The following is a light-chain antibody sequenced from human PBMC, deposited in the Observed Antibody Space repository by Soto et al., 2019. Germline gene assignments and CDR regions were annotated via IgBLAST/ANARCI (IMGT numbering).Light chain of an antibody. CDR1: QGISNY. V-gene: IGKV1-27*01. CDR2: AAS. Sequence: DIQMTQSPSSLSASVGDRVTITCRASQGISNYLAWYQQKPGKVPKLLIYAASTLQSGVPSRFSGSXSGTDFTLTISSLQPEDXATYYCQKYNSALTFGGGTKVEIK. J-gene: IGKJ4*01. CDR3: QKYNSALT.